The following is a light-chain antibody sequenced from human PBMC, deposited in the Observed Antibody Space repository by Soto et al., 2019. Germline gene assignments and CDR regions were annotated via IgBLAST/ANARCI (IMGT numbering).Light chain of an antibody. CDR3: QSYSRTLGGT. J-gene: IGKJ1*01. V-gene: IGKV4-1*01. Sequence: DVVMTQSPDSLAVSLGERATINCKSSQSLLYTSNNKNYLAWYQQKPGQPPKLLIYWASIRESGVPDRFSGSGSGTDFTLTISSLQAEDVAVYYCQSYSRTLGGTFGQGTKVEIK. CDR2: WAS. CDR1: QSLLYTSNNKNY.